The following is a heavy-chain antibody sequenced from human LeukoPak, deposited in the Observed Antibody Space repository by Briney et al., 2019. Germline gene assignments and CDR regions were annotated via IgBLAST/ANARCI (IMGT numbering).Heavy chain of an antibody. V-gene: IGHV1-2*02. J-gene: IGHJ3*02. Sequence: ASVKVSCKTSGYTFTANYMQWVRQAPGQGLEWMGWIKPNSGGTRYEQKFQGRVTMTRDTSISTAYMELSRLRSDDTAVYYCARYRCKTTSGCEDTDAFDMWGQGTMVTVS. CDR2: IKPNSGGT. D-gene: IGHD2/OR15-2a*01. CDR1: GYTFTANY. CDR3: ARYRCKTTSGCEDTDAFDM.